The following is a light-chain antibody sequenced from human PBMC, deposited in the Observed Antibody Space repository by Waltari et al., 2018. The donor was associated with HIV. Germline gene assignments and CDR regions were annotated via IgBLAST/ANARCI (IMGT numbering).Light chain of an antibody. CDR3: QQYSTYAWA. CDR1: QSINTW. J-gene: IGKJ1*01. V-gene: IGKV1-5*03. CDR2: KAS. Sequence: DIKMTQSPSTLSALVGDSVTITCRASQSINTWLAWYQQKPGKAPKVLIYKASSLESGVPSRFSGSGSGTEFTLTISSLQPDDSATYYCQQYSTYAWAFGQGTKVEIK.